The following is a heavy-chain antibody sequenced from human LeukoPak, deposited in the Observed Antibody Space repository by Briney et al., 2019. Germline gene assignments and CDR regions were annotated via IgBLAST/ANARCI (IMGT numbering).Heavy chain of an antibody. J-gene: IGHJ6*02. CDR3: ARPPYYYYYGMDV. CDR2: INHSGST. CDR1: GGSFSGYY. Sequence: SETLSLTCAVSGGSFSGYYWSWIRQPPGKGLEWIGEINHSGSTNYNPSLKSRVTISVDTSKNQFSLKLSSVTAADTAVYYCARPPYYYYYGMDVWGQGTTVTVSS. V-gene: IGHV4-34*01.